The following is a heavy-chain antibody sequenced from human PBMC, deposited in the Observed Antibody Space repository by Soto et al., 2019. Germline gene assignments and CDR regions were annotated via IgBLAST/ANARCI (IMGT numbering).Heavy chain of an antibody. J-gene: IGHJ4*02. Sequence: PGGSLRLSCAASGFTFSNFAIHWVRQAPGKGLEWVAVVSHDGSNKNYADSVKGRFTISRDNSNNTLYLQMNSLRAEDTAVYYCARNYYGSGSYLGPFGYWGQGTMVTVYS. V-gene: IGHV3-30-3*01. CDR3: ARNYYGSGSYLGPFGY. D-gene: IGHD3-10*01. CDR2: VSHDGSNK. CDR1: GFTFSNFA.